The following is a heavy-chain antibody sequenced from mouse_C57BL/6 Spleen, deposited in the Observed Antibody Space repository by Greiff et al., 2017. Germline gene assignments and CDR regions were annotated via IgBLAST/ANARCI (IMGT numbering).Heavy chain of an antibody. CDR3: AREDYVDV. D-gene: IGHD1-1*02. CDR2: ISYDGSH. Sequence: VQLKESGPGLVKPSQSLSLTCSVTGYSITSGYYGNWIRQFPGNKLEWMGYISYDGSHNYNPSLKNRISITCDTSQNQFFLKLNSVTTEDTATYYCAREDYVDVWGTGTTVTVSS. CDR1: GYSITSGYY. V-gene: IGHV3-6*01. J-gene: IGHJ1*03.